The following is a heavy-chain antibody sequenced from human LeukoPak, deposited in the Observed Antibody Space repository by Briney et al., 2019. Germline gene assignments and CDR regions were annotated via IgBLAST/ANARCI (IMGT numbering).Heavy chain of an antibody. CDR1: GFTFSSYS. D-gene: IGHD3-10*01. V-gene: IGHV3-21*01. Sequence: PGGSLRLSCAASGFTFSSYSMNWIRQAPGKGLEWVSSISTSSTYIYYADSVKGRSTISRDNAKNSLYLQMNSLRAEDTAVYYCAKDPLRDGSGSYLDYWGQGTLVTVSS. J-gene: IGHJ4*02. CDR2: ISTSSTYI. CDR3: AKDPLRDGSGSYLDY.